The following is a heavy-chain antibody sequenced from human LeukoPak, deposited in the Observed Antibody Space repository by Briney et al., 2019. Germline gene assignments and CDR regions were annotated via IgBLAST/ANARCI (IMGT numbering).Heavy chain of an antibody. J-gene: IGHJ6*03. CDR3: ARQGGFGEFAYYYYYMDV. CDR2: IYYSGGT. CDR1: GGSISSYY. V-gene: IGHV4-59*08. D-gene: IGHD3-10*01. Sequence: PSETLSLTCTVSGGSISSYYWSWIRQPPGKGLEWIGYIYYSGGTNYNPSLKSRVTISVDTSKNQFSLKLSSVTAADTAVYYCARQGGFGEFAYYYYYMDVWGKGTTVTVSS.